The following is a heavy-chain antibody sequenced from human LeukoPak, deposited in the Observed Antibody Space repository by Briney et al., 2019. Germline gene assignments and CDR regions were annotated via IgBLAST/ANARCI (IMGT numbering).Heavy chain of an antibody. CDR2: ISYDGSNK. CDR1: GFTFSSYA. J-gene: IGHJ4*02. CDR3: ARAVNGDGYSLIDY. V-gene: IGHV3-30*03. Sequence: PGGPLRLSCAASGFTFSSYAMSWVRQAPGKGLEWVAVISYDGSNKYYADSVKGRFTISRDNSKNTLYLQMNSLRAEDTAVYYCARAVNGDGYSLIDYWGQGTLVTVSS. D-gene: IGHD4-11*01.